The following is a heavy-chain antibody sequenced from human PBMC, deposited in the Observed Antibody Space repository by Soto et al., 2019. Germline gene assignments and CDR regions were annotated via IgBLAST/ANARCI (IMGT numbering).Heavy chain of an antibody. CDR3: ARLASPPLIGLEWLLSHPDYYYYMDV. CDR2: IYYSGST. V-gene: IGHV4-59*08. J-gene: IGHJ6*03. Sequence: PSETLSLTCTVSGGSISSYYWSWIRQPPGKGLEWIGYIYYSGSTNYNPSLKSRVTISVDTSKSQFSLKLSSVTAADTAVYYCARLASPPLIGLEWLLSHPDYYYYMDVWGKGTTVTVSS. D-gene: IGHD3-3*01. CDR1: GGSISSYY.